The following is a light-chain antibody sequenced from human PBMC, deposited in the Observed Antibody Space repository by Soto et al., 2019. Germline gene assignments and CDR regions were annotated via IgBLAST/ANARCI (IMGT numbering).Light chain of an antibody. Sequence: DLQLTHSPSTLSASVGDRVTITCRASQSISDWLAWYQQKPGKAPKLLIYKASSLESGVPSRFSGSGSGTEFTLTISSLQPDDFATYYCQQYNSYSETFGQGTKV. V-gene: IGKV1-5*03. J-gene: IGKJ1*01. CDR3: QQYNSYSET. CDR2: KAS. CDR1: QSISDW.